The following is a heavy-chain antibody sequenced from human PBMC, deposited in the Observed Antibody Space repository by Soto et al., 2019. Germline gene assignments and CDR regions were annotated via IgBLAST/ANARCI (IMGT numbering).Heavy chain of an antibody. CDR3: ARMHYYGSGSYYWGYYYYYMDV. D-gene: IGHD3-10*01. CDR1: GFTFSDYY. Sequence: GGSLRLSCAASGFTFSDYYMSWIRQAPGKGLEWVSYISSSGSTIYYADSVKGRFTISRDNAKNSLYLQMNSLRAEDTAVYYCARMHYYGSGSYYWGYYYYYMDVWGKGTTVTVSS. CDR2: ISSSGSTI. V-gene: IGHV3-11*01. J-gene: IGHJ6*03.